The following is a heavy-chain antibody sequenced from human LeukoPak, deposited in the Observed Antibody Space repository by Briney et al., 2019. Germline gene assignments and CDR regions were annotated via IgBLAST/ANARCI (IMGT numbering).Heavy chain of an antibody. V-gene: IGHV4-39*07. CDR1: GGSISTTSYY. Sequence: SETLSLTCTVSGGSISTTSYYWGWIRQPPGKGLECIGNIYYSGSTYYNPSLKSRVTISVDTSKNQFSLKLSSVTAADTAVYYCARDRSIYGWSGVEVWGKGTTVTVSS. CDR3: ARDRSIYGWSGVEV. J-gene: IGHJ6*04. CDR2: IYYSGST. D-gene: IGHD3-10*01.